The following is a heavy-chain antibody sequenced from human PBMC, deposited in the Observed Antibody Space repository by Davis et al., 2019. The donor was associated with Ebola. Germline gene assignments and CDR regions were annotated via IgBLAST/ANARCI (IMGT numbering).Heavy chain of an antibody. Sequence: PGGSLRLSCAASGFTFSNAWMSWVRQAPGKGLEWVSYISSSSSTIYYADSVKGRFTISRDNANNSLYLQMNSLRDEDTAVYYCARGTPYYDSSGYHPYWGQGTLVTVSS. D-gene: IGHD3-22*01. J-gene: IGHJ4*02. CDR3: ARGTPYYDSSGYHPY. V-gene: IGHV3-48*02. CDR1: GFTFSNAW. CDR2: ISSSSSTI.